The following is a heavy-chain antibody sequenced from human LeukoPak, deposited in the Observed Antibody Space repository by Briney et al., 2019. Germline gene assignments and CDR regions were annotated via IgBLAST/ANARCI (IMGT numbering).Heavy chain of an antibody. CDR1: GGSISSGSYY. J-gene: IGHJ6*03. V-gene: IGHV4-61*02. Sequence: SETLSLTCTVSGGSISSGSYYWSWIRQPAGKGLEWIGRIYTSGSTNYNPSLKSRVTTSVDTSKNQFSLKLSSVTAADTAAYYCARSDNFASYYYYYMDVWGKGTTVTISS. CDR3: ARSDNFASYYYYYMDV. D-gene: IGHD3-9*01. CDR2: IYTSGST.